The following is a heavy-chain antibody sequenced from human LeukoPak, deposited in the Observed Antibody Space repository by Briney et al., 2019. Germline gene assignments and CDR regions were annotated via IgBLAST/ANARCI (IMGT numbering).Heavy chain of an antibody. J-gene: IGHJ6*03. V-gene: IGHV3-21*01. CDR2: ISSSSSYI. Sequence: GGSLRLSCAASGFTFSSYSMNWVRQAPGKGLEWVSSISSSSSYIYYADSVKGRFTISRDNAKNSLYLQMNSLRAEDTAVYYCARNPGTSFYMDVWGKGTTVTVSS. CDR1: GFTFSSYS. CDR3: ARNPGTSFYMDV. D-gene: IGHD1-7*01.